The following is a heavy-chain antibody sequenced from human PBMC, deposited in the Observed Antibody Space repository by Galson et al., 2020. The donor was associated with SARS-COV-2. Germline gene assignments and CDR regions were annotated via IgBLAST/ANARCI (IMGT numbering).Heavy chain of an antibody. CDR3: TTDDVVVVAATLVPYFGMDV. Sequence: GESLKISCAASGFTFSNAWMSWVRQAPGKGLEWVGRIKSKSDGATTNYAAPVKGRFTISRDDSKNTLYLQMNSLKTDDTAVYYCTTDDVVVVAATLVPYFGMDVWGQGTTVTVSS. CDR2: IKSKSDGATT. V-gene: IGHV3-15*01. CDR1: GFTFSNAW. D-gene: IGHD2-15*01. J-gene: IGHJ6*02.